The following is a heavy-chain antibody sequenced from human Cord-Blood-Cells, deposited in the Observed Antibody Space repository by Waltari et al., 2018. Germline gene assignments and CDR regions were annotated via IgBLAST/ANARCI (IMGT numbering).Heavy chain of an antibody. CDR2: IYSGGST. CDR1: GFTVSSNY. V-gene: IGHV3-53*01. J-gene: IGHJ4*02. D-gene: IGHD3-10*01. Sequence: EVQLVESGGGLIQPGGSLRLSCAASGFTVSSNYMSWVSQAPGKGLEWVSVIYSGGSTYYAGSVKGRFTISRDNSKNTLYLQMNSLRAEDTAVYYCARIWFGELPDYWGQGTLVTVSS. CDR3: ARIWFGELPDY.